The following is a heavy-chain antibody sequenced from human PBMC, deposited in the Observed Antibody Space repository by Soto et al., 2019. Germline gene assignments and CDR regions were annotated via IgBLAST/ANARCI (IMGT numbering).Heavy chain of an antibody. J-gene: IGHJ4*02. D-gene: IGHD6-19*01. CDR3: ARGGWSNDY. CDR2: VYYTGST. CDR1: AGSINNNY. Sequence: QVQLQESGPGLVRVSETLSLTCTVSAGSINNNYWSWIRQPPGKGLEWIGYVYYTGSTNYNPSLKSRVTISVDTSKNQFSLKLTSVTAADTAVYYCARGGWSNDYWGQGTLVTVSS. V-gene: IGHV4-59*01.